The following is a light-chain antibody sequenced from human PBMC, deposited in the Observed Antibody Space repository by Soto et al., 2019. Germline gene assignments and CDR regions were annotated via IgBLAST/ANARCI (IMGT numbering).Light chain of an antibody. V-gene: IGKV1-27*01. CDR1: QGINNY. CDR3: QNYNSAPRT. J-gene: IGKJ1*01. Sequence: DIQMTQSPSSLAASVGDRVTITCRASQGINNYLAWYHQRPGNVPKLLIYAASTSQSGVPSRFRGSRSGTDFTLTISSLQPEDVATYYCQNYNSAPRTFGQGTKVDI. CDR2: AAS.